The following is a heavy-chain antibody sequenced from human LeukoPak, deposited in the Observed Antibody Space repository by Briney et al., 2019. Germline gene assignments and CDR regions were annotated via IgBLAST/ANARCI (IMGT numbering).Heavy chain of an antibody. CDR1: GYSFTSYG. CDR3: ARDLFNPSSTGFDY. D-gene: IGHD3-10*01. CDR2: ISAYNGNT. Sequence: ASVKVSCKASGYSFTSYGISWVRQAPGQGLEWMGWISAYNGNTNYAQKLQSRVTMSTDTSTSTAYMELRSLRSDDTAVYYCARDLFNPSSTGFDYWGQGTLVTVSS. J-gene: IGHJ4*02. V-gene: IGHV1-18*01.